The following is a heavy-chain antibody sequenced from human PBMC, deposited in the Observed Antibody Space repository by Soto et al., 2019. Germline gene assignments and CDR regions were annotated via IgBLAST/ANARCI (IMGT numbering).Heavy chain of an antibody. J-gene: IGHJ6*02. CDR2: IIPIFGTA. CDR1: LGTFSSYA. V-gene: IGHV1-69*13. CDR3: ASCSSGYYYGILDYYYYGMDV. D-gene: IGHD3-22*01. Sequence: SGNVSCKASLGTFSSYAIKWVRQAPGQGLELMGGIIPIFGTANYAQKFQGRVTITADESTSTAYMELSSLRSEDTAVYYCASCSSGYYYGILDYYYYGMDVWGQGTTVNVSS.